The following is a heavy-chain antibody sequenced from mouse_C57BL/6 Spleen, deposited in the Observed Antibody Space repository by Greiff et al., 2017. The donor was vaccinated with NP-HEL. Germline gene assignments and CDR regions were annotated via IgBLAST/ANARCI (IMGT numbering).Heavy chain of an antibody. D-gene: IGHD2-3*01. V-gene: IGHV1-74*01. J-gene: IGHJ3*01. CDR2: IHPSDSDT. CDR3: AIRGWLLRGGLLD. Sequence: VQLQQSGAELVKPGASVKVSCKASGYTFTSYWMHWVKQRPGQGLEWIGRIHPSDSDTNYNQKFKGKATLTVDKSSSTAYMQLSSLPSEDSAVYYCAIRGWLLRGGLLDWGQGTLVTVSA. CDR1: GYTFTSYW.